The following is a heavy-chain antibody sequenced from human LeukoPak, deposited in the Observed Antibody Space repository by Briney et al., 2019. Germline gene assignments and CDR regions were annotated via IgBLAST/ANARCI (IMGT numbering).Heavy chain of an antibody. CDR3: AKDVGSGWESYFDY. J-gene: IGHJ4*02. CDR2: ISYDGSSK. D-gene: IGHD6-19*01. CDR1: GFTFSSYG. Sequence: GRSLRLSCAASGFTFSSYGMHWVRQAPGKGLEWVAVISYDGSSKYYADSVKGRFTISRDNSKNTLYLQMNSLRAEDTAVYYCAKDVGSGWESYFDYWGQGTLVTVSS. V-gene: IGHV3-30*18.